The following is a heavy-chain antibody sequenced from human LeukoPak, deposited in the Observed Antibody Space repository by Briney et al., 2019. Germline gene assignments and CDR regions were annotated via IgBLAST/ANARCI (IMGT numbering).Heavy chain of an antibody. CDR1: GYTFTAYY. J-gene: IGHJ3*02. V-gene: IGHV1-2*02. D-gene: IGHD3-22*01. CDR2: INPNSGGT. CDR3: ARDRATMIVVVMADAFDI. Sequence: ASVKVSCKASGYTFTAYYMHWVRQAPGQGLEWMGWINPNSGGTNYAQKFQGRVTMTRDTSISTAYMELSRLRSDDTAVYYCARDRATMIVVVMADAFDIWGQGTMVTVSS.